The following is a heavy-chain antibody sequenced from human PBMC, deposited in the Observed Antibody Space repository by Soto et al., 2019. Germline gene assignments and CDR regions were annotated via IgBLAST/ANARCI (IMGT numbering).Heavy chain of an antibody. J-gene: IGHJ4*02. CDR1: CFTFSSYW. CDR2: VRQDGSQK. V-gene: IGHV3-7*01. D-gene: IGHD6-19*01. Sequence: GGSLRLSCEASCFTFSSYWMSWVRQAPGKGLEWVANVRQDGSQKFLVDSVKGRFTISRDNAKNSMYLQMNSLRAEDTAVYYCVREGSSGWHVDSWGRGTLVTVSS. CDR3: VREGSSGWHVDS.